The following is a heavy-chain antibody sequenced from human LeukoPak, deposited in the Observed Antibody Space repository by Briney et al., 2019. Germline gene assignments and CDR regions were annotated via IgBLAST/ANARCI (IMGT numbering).Heavy chain of an antibody. CDR1: GYTFTSNY. Sequence: ASVKVSCKAFGYTFTSNYMHWVRQAPGQGPEWMGVISPSGGSTTYAQKFQGRVTLTRDMSTSTDYLELSSLRSEDTAVYYCARGRWISGSYYSFDFWGQGTLVTVSS. D-gene: IGHD1-26*01. J-gene: IGHJ4*02. CDR2: ISPSGGST. CDR3: ARGRWISGSYYSFDF. V-gene: IGHV1-46*01.